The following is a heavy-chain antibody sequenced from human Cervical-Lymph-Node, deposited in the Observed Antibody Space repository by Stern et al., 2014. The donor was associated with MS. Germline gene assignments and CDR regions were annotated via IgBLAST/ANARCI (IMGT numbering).Heavy chain of an antibody. Sequence: QVQLVQSGGGVVQPGRSLRLSCAASGFTFSSSGMHWVRQAPGKGLEWLASIWYDGSNRYYADSVKGRFTISRDNSKNTLYLQMNSLIAEDTAVYYCAREGGNTAEYFQHWGQGTLVTVSS. D-gene: IGHD4-23*01. J-gene: IGHJ1*01. CDR3: AREGGNTAEYFQH. CDR2: IWYDGSNR. CDR1: GFTFSSSG. V-gene: IGHV3-33*01.